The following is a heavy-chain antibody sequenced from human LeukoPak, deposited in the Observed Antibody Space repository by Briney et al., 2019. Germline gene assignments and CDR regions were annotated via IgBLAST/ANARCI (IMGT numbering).Heavy chain of an antibody. V-gene: IGHV3-33*06. CDR1: GFSFSNFG. CDR3: AKDVVVTANWFDP. J-gene: IGHJ5*02. CDR2: IYYDGTNR. Sequence: AGGSLRLSCTASGFSFSNFGMHWVRQAPGKGLEWVTLIYYDGTNRYYADSVKGRFTVSRDNSNNTVYLQMNSLRVEDTAVYYCAKDVVVTANWFDPWGQGTLVTVSS. D-gene: IGHD2-21*02.